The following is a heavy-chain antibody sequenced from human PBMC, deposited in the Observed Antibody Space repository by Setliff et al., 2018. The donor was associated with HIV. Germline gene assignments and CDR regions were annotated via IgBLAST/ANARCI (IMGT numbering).Heavy chain of an antibody. J-gene: IGHJ1*01. D-gene: IGHD5-18*01. CDR1: GGTLNNYA. V-gene: IGHV1-69*10. Sequence: SVKVSCKASGGTLNNYAITWVRQAPGQGLEWMGGIIPILNIANYAQNFQGRVMITADKATSTVYMELRSLRYEDTAVYYCARGWSEDISRVHVEYFHLWGQGTLVTVS. CDR2: IIPILNIA. CDR3: ARGWSEDISRVHVEYFHL.